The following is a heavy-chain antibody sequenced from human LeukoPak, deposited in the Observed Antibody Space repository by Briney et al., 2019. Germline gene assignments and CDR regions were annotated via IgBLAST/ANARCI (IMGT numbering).Heavy chain of an antibody. CDR2: VCRDGSIT. CDR3: ARGGSPPEALGDTFDI. Sequence: GGPLRLSCAASGFTFSTYWMHGVRQAPGKGLVWVSRVCRDGSITRYADSVKGRFSISRDNAKNTLYLQMNSLRAEDTAVYYCARGGSPPEALGDTFDIWGQGTMVTVSS. J-gene: IGHJ3*02. D-gene: IGHD1-26*01. CDR1: GFTFSTYW. V-gene: IGHV3-74*01.